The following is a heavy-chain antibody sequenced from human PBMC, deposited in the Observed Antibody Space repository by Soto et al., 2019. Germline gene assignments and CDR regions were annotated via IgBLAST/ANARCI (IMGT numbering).Heavy chain of an antibody. Sequence: SVKVSCKASGGTFSSYAISWVRQAPGQGLEWMGGIIPIFGTANYAQKFQGRVTITADESTSTAYMELSSLRSEDTAVYYCARGVKGPLPKSDIVVVPAAMDPPGPMDVWGKGTTVTVSS. J-gene: IGHJ6*03. V-gene: IGHV1-69*13. CDR3: ARGVKGPLPKSDIVVVPAAMDPPGPMDV. CDR2: IIPIFGTA. CDR1: GGTFSSYA. D-gene: IGHD2-2*01.